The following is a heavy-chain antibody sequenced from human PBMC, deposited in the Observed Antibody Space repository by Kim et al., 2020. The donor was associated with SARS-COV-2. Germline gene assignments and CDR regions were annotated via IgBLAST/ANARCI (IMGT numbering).Heavy chain of an antibody. J-gene: IGHJ6*02. V-gene: IGHV3-20*01. CDR1: GFTFDDYG. D-gene: IGHD2-2*01. CDR2: INWNGGST. Sequence: GGSLRLSCAASGFTFDDYGMSWVRQAPGKGLEWVSGINWNGGSTGYADSVKGRFTISRDNAKNSLYLQMNSLRAEDTALYHCARVGDIVVVPAAMHLYYYYYYGMDVWGQGTTVTVSS. CDR3: ARVGDIVVVPAAMHLYYYYYYGMDV.